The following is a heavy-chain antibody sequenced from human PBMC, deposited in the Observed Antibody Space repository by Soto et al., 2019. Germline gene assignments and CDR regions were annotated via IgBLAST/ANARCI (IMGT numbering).Heavy chain of an antibody. CDR1: GYTFTNYG. CDR2: TRCFNRDT. CDR3: ARGGSTWSAEYYQH. D-gene: IGHD6-13*01. V-gene: IGHV1-18*01. J-gene: IGHJ1*01. Sequence: QVQLVQSGAEVKKPGASLKVSCKASGYTFTNYGISWVRQAPGQGPQWMGWTRCFNRDTKYTQTLQGRVTMTTDTSASTAYMELRSLRSDDTAVYYCARGGSTWSAEYYQHWGQGTLVIVSS.